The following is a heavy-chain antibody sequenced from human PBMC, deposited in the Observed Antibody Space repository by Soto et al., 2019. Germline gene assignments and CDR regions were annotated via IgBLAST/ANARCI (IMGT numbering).Heavy chain of an antibody. J-gene: IGHJ6*02. CDR1: GYTLTTYG. D-gene: IGHD6-19*01. CDR3: ARAVAGGVYYYYGMDV. Sequence: ASVKVSCKAAGYTLTTYGVSWVRQAPGQGLEWAGWISAYNDHTTYAQKFQGRVTMTTDTSTSTAYMELRSLRSEDTAVYYCARAVAGGVYYYYGMDVWGQGTTVTSP. V-gene: IGHV1-18*01. CDR2: ISAYNDHT.